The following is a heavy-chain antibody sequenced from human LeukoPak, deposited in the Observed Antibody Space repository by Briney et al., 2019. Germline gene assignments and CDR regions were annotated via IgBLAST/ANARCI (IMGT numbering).Heavy chain of an antibody. J-gene: IGHJ4*02. CDR2: ISSSSSYI. D-gene: IGHD2-21*02. V-gene: IGHV3-21*01. CDR3: ATAPVVTAVPGY. CDR1: GFTFSSYS. Sequence: GGSLRLSCAASGFTFSSYSMNWVRQAPGKGLEWVSSISSSSSYIYYADSVKGRFTISRDNAKNSLYLQMNSLRAEDTAVYYCATAPVVTAVPGYWGQGTLVTVSS.